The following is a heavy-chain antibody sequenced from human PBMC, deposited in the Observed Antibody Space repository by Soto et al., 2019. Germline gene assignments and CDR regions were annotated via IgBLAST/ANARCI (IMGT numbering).Heavy chain of an antibody. Sequence: SETLSLTCTVSGGSISSYYWSWIRQPPGKGLEWIGYIYYSGSTNYNPSLKSRVTISVDTSKNQFSLKLSSVTAADTAVYYCARSCSSTSCYGLFDYWGQGTLVTVPQ. V-gene: IGHV4-59*08. CDR3: ARSCSSTSCYGLFDY. CDR1: GGSISSYY. CDR2: IYYSGST. D-gene: IGHD2-2*01. J-gene: IGHJ4*02.